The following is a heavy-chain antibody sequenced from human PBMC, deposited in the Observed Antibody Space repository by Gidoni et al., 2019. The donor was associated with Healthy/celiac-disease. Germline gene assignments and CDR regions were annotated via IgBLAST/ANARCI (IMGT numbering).Heavy chain of an antibody. CDR2: IVPVFGTG. D-gene: IGHD3-10*01. Sequence: QVQLSQSGAEVKTPGSLVKVSCKASGGTFSTYGISWARQAPGPGLEWVGEIVPVFGTGDYAQKFQGRVTITADESTSTAYMELNNLRSEDTAVYYCARKGERWDVLEKFYFGVDVWGQGTTVTVSS. V-gene: IGHV1-69*01. J-gene: IGHJ6*02. CDR1: GGTFSTYG. CDR3: ARKGERWDVLEKFYFGVDV.